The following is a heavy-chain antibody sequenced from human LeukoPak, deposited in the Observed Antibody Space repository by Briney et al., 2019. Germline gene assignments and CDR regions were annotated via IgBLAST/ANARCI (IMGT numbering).Heavy chain of an antibody. CDR2: IYYSGST. CDR3: ARDRRSGEDSNF. V-gene: IGHV4-59*01. D-gene: IGHD2-15*01. Sequence: PPETLSLTCTVSGGSLSSYYWSWIRQPPGKGLEWIGYIYYSGSTNYNPSLKSRVTISVDTSKNQFYLKLSSVTAADTAVYYCARDRRSGEDSNFWGQGTLVTVSS. CDR1: GGSLSSYY. J-gene: IGHJ4*02.